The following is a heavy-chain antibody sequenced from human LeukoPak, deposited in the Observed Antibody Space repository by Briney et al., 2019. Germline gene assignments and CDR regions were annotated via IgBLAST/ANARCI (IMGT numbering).Heavy chain of an antibody. CDR2: INHSGST. Sequence: SETLSLTRAVYGGSFSGYYWSLIRQPPGKGLEWIGEINHSGSTNYNPSLKSRVTISVDTSKNQFSLKLSSVTAADTAVYYCARGLGCSGGSCTLKFDYWGQGTLVTVSS. J-gene: IGHJ4*02. D-gene: IGHD2-15*01. CDR1: GGSFSGYY. CDR3: ARGLGCSGGSCTLKFDY. V-gene: IGHV4-34*01.